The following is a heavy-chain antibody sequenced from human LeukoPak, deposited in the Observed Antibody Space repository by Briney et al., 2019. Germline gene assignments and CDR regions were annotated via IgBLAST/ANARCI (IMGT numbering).Heavy chain of an antibody. V-gene: IGHV4-34*01. Sequence: SETLSLTCAVYGGSFSGYYWSWIRQPPGKGLEWIGEINHSGSTNYNPSLKSRVTISVDTPKNQFSLKLSSVTAADTAVYYCARRYDFWSGYPPPLDYWGQGTLVTVSS. J-gene: IGHJ4*02. D-gene: IGHD3-3*01. CDR3: ARRYDFWSGYPPPLDY. CDR1: GGSFSGYY. CDR2: INHSGST.